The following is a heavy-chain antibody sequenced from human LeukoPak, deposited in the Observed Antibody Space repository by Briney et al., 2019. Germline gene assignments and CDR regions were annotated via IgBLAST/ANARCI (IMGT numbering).Heavy chain of an antibody. CDR1: GFTLSSDW. J-gene: IGHJ4*02. Sequence: PGGSLTLSCAVSGFTLSSDWMHWVRQAPGKGLEWVSRMNQDGSDTSYADSVKGRFTISRDNAKNTVYLQMNSLRAEDSAVYYCATVFGYWGQGTLVTDSS. V-gene: IGHV3-74*01. CDR3: ATVFGY. CDR2: MNQDGSDT.